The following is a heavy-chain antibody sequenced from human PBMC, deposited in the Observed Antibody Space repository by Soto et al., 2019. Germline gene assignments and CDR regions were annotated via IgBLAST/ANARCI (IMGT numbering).Heavy chain of an antibody. CDR1: GFTFSSND. J-gene: IGHJ3*01. Sequence: VPLVESGGGLIQPGGSLRLSCAASGFTFSSNDMNWVRQAPGKGLEWVSLIYSSGSTSYADSVKGRFTSSRDNSKNTLYLQMSSLGAEDTAVYYCATRPLLPGAPWGQGTMVTVSS. CDR2: IYSSGST. CDR3: ATRPLLPGAP. V-gene: IGHV3-53*01. D-gene: IGHD3-22*01.